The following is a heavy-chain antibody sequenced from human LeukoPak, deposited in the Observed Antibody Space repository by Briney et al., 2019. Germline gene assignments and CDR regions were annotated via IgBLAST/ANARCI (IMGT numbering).Heavy chain of an antibody. Sequence: SETLSLTCTVPGGSICSYYGGCVRQPPGKGLEWIGYIYYSGSTNYNPSLKSRVTISVDTSENQFSLKLSSVTAADTAVYYCARGLGSSGASSLLWRRGTLVTVSS. J-gene: IGHJ4*02. V-gene: IGHV4-59*01. CDR2: IYYSGST. CDR3: ARGLGSSGASSLL. D-gene: IGHD6-13*01. CDR1: GGSICSYY.